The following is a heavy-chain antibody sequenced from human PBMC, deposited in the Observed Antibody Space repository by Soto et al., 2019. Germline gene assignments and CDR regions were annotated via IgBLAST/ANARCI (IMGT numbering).Heavy chain of an antibody. CDR3: ARSGVTGTGGADAFDI. CDR2: IYYSGST. D-gene: IGHD1-20*01. CDR1: GGSISSGGYY. V-gene: IGHV4-31*03. J-gene: IGHJ3*02. Sequence: QVQLQESGPGLVKPSQTLSLTCTVSGGSISSGGYYWSWIRQHPGKGLEWIGYIYYSGSTYYNPSLKSRVNISVDTSKNQFSLKLSSVTAADTAVYYCARSGVTGTGGADAFDIWGQGTMVTVSS.